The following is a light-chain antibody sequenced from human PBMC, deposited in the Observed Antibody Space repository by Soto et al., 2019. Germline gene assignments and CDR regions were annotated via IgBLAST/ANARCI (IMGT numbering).Light chain of an antibody. CDR2: GAS. Sequence: PGDRVTLSCRASQRVSSSYLTWYQQKPGQAPRLLIYGASTRATSIPARFSGSGSGTDFTLTISSLQPEDFAVYYCQQDYNLYTFGQGTKLEIK. CDR3: QQDYNLYT. V-gene: IGKV3D-7*01. J-gene: IGKJ2*01. CDR1: QRVSSSY.